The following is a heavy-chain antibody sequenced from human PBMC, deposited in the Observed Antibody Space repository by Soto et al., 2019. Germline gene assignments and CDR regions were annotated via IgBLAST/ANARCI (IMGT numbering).Heavy chain of an antibody. D-gene: IGHD4-17*01. CDR1: GFSLSTSGVG. Sequence: SGPTLVKPTQTLTLTCTFSGFSLSTSGVGVGWIRQPPGKALEWLALIYWDDDKRYSPSLKSRLTITKDTSKNQVVLTMTNMDPVDTATYYCAHGGYDDYGDSPFDYWGQGTLVTVSS. CDR3: AHGGYDDYGDSPFDY. J-gene: IGHJ4*02. CDR2: IYWDDDK. V-gene: IGHV2-5*02.